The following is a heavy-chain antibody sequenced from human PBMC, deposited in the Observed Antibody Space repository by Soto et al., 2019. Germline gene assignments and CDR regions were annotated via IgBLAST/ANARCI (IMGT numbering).Heavy chain of an antibody. V-gene: IGHV1-2*04. CDR2: INPNSGGT. Sequence: ASVKVSCKASGYTFTGYYMHWVRQAPGQGLEWMGWINPNSGGTNYAQKFQGWVTMTRDTSISTAYMELGRLRSDDTAVYYCARGGLGVVVVAATQNPHYYYGMDVWGQGTTVTVSS. CDR3: ARGGLGVVVVAATQNPHYYYGMDV. CDR1: GYTFTGYY. J-gene: IGHJ6*02. D-gene: IGHD2-15*01.